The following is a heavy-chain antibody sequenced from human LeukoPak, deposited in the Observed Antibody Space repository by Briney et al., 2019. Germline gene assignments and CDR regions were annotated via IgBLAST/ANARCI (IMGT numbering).Heavy chain of an antibody. CDR3: ARDSSGCFDY. Sequence: PSETLSLTCTVSGGSISSYYWSWIRQPPGKGLEWIGYIYYSGSTYYNPSLKSRVTISVDTSKNQFSLKLSSVTAADTAVYYCARDSSGCFDYWGQGTLVTVSS. J-gene: IGHJ4*02. CDR2: IYYSGST. D-gene: IGHD6-19*01. V-gene: IGHV4-59*12. CDR1: GGSISSYY.